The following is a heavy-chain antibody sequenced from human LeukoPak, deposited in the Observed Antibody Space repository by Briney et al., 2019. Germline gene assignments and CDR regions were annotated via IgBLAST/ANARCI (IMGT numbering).Heavy chain of an antibody. Sequence: SETLSLTCTVSGDSMSYYYWNFIRQPAGKGLEWIGRIHTSGTTYYSASLKSRVSMSVDSSRNQFSLRLTSVTAADTAIYFCARGDYYDGGGRNWFDVWGQGILVTVSS. J-gene: IGHJ5*02. D-gene: IGHD3-16*01. CDR1: GDSMSYYY. CDR3: ARGDYYDGGGRNWFDV. CDR2: IHTSGTT. V-gene: IGHV4-4*07.